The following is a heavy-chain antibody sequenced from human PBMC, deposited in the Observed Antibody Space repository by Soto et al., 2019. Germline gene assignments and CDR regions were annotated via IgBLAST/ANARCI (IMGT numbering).Heavy chain of an antibody. J-gene: IGHJ3*02. CDR2: IKRKTDGGTT. D-gene: IGHD3-16*01. CDR3: TTDPPPVYDYICGSHHAFDI. Sequence: EVQLVESGGGLVKPGGSLRLSCAASGFTFSNAWMSWVRQAPGKGLEWVGRIKRKTDGGTTDYAAPVKGRFTISRDDSKNPLYLQMNSLKTEDTAVYYCTTDPPPVYDYICGSHHAFDIWGQGTMVNVSS. V-gene: IGHV3-15*01. CDR1: GFTFSNAW.